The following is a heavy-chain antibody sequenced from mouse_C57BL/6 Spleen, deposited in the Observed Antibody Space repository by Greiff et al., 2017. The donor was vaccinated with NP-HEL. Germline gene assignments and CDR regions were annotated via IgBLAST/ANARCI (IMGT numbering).Heavy chain of an antibody. CDR1: GYTFTSYW. V-gene: IGHV1-5*01. CDR2: IYPGNSDT. CDR3: TYGYDEDYYAMDY. D-gene: IGHD2-2*01. J-gene: IGHJ4*01. Sequence: VQLQQSGTVLARPGASVKMSCKTSGYTFTSYWMHWVKQRPGQGLEWIGAIYPGNSDTSYNQKFKGKAKLTAVTSASTAYMELSSLTNEDSAVYYCTYGYDEDYYAMDYWGQGTSVTVSS.